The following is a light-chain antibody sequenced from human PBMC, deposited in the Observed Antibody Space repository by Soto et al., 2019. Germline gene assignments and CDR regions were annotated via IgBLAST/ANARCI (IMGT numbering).Light chain of an antibody. Sequence: EIVLTQSPGTLSLSPGERATLSCRASQSVSSSYLAWYQQKPGQAPRLLIYGTSSRATAIPDRFSGSGSGTDFTLTISRLEPEDFAVYYCQQYGSSSWTFGXGTKV. CDR3: QQYGSSSWT. J-gene: IGKJ1*01. V-gene: IGKV3-20*01. CDR2: GTS. CDR1: QSVSSSY.